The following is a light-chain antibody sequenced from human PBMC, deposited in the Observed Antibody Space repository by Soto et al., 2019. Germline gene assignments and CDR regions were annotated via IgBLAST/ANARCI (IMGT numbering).Light chain of an antibody. CDR1: PGAVTSGHY. CDR2: DTS. CDR3: LLSYSGARVV. V-gene: IGLV7-46*01. Sequence: QAVVTQEPSLTVSPGGTVPLTCGSSPGAVTSGHYPYWFQQKPGQAPRTLIYDTSNKPSWTPARFSGSLLGGKAALTLSGAQPEDEAEYYCLLSYSGARVVFGGGTKLTVL. J-gene: IGLJ2*01.